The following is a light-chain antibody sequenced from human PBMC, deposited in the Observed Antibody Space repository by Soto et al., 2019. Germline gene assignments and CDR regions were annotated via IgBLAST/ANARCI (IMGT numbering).Light chain of an antibody. Sequence: QSALTQPRSVSGSPGQSVTISCTGTSSDVGGYNYVSWYQQHQGKAPKLMIYDVSKRPSGVPDRFSGSKSGNTASLTISGLQAEDEADYYCCSYAGSYTLGVFGGGTKLTVL. CDR2: DVS. CDR3: CSYAGSYTLGV. V-gene: IGLV2-11*01. J-gene: IGLJ2*01. CDR1: SSDVGGYNY.